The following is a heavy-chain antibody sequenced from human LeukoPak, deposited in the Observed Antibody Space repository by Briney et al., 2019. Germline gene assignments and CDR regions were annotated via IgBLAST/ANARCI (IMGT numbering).Heavy chain of an antibody. D-gene: IGHD3-10*01. V-gene: IGHV4-39*01. Sequence: PSETLSLTCTVSGGSISSSSYYWGWIRQPPGKGLEWIGSIYYSGSTYYNPSLKSRVTISVDTSKNQFSLKLSSVTAADTAVYYCARDRYYYGVATTSFDYWGQGTLVTVSS. CDR2: IYYSGST. CDR3: ARDRYYYGVATTSFDY. J-gene: IGHJ4*02. CDR1: GGSISSSSYY.